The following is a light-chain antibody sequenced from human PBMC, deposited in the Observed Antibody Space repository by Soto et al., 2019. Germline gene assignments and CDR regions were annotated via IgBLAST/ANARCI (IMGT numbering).Light chain of an antibody. CDR1: SSNIGAGYD. J-gene: IGLJ2*01. Sequence: QSVLTQPPSVSGAPGQRVTISCTGSSSNIGAGYDVHWYQQLPGTAPKLLICGNSNRPSGVPDRCSGSKSGTSASLAITGLRAEDEADYYCQSYDSSLSAYVVFGGGTKLTVL. CDR2: GNS. CDR3: QSYDSSLSAYVV. V-gene: IGLV1-40*01.